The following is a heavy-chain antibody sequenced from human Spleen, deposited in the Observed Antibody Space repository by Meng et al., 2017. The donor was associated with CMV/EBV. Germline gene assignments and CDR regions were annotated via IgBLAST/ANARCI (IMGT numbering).Heavy chain of an antibody. CDR2: IYYSGST. CDR1: GGSINSNSYY. Sequence: SETLSLTCTVSGGSINSNSYYWGWIRQPPGKGLEWLGSIYYSGSTYCNPSLKSRVTISVDTSKNQFSLKLSSVTAADTALYYCARVYYYGSGSYFGYFDYWGQGTLVTVSS. J-gene: IGHJ4*02. D-gene: IGHD3-10*01. CDR3: ARVYYYGSGSYFGYFDY. V-gene: IGHV4-39*07.